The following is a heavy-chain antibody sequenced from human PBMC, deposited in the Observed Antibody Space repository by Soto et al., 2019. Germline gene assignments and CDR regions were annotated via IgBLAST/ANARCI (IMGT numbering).Heavy chain of an antibody. CDR3: ARVNSSSWYGGWFDP. CDR2: IYHRGST. D-gene: IGHD6-13*01. CDR1: GGSISSGGYS. Sequence: SETLSLTCAVSGGSISSGGYSWSWIRQPPGKGLEWIGYIYHRGSTYYNPSLKSRVTISVDRSKNQFSLKLSSVTAADTAVYSCARVNSSSWYGGWFDPWGQGTLVTVSS. V-gene: IGHV4-30-2*01. J-gene: IGHJ5*02.